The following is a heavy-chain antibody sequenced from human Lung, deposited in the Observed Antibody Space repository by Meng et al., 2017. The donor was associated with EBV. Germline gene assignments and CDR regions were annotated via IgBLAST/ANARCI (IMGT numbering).Heavy chain of an antibody. CDR3: ARRPTGIDY. J-gene: IGHJ4*02. Sequence: QLPLRRWGGGLLKPSETLSLPCAANGGALSGAYWNWIRQPPGKGLEWIGEIIHGGSPSYNPSLKSRVTISIDTSKNQLSLMLSSVTAADTAVYYCARRPTGIDYWGQGTLVTVSS. CDR1: GGALSGAY. D-gene: IGHD2-8*02. V-gene: IGHV4-34*12. CDR2: IIHGGSP.